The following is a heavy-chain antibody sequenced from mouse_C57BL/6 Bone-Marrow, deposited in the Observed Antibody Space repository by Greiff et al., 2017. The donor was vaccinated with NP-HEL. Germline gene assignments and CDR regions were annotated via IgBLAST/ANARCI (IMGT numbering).Heavy chain of an antibody. CDR2: ISDGGSYT. V-gene: IGHV5-4*01. Sequence: DVHLVESGGGLVKPGGSLKLSCAASGFTFSSYAMSWVRQTPEKRLEWVATISDGGSYTYYPDNVKGRFTISRDNAKNNLYLQMSHLKSEDTAMYYCARERVRLTLDAMDYWGQGTSVTVSS. J-gene: IGHJ4*01. CDR3: ARERVRLTLDAMDY. CDR1: GFTFSSYA. D-gene: IGHD4-1*01.